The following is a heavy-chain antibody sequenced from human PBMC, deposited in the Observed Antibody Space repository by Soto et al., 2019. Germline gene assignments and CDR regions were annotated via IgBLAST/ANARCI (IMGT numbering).Heavy chain of an antibody. Sequence: GGSLRLSCAGSGFSFSSNAMSWVRQAPGKGLEWLSAISGTADYTYYVDSVKGRFTISRDNSKNTLYLQMNSLRGEDTAVYYCARELERVFDYWGQGTLVTVSS. CDR1: GFSFSSNA. D-gene: IGHD1-1*01. J-gene: IGHJ4*02. CDR3: ARELERVFDY. CDR2: ISGTADYT. V-gene: IGHV3-23*01.